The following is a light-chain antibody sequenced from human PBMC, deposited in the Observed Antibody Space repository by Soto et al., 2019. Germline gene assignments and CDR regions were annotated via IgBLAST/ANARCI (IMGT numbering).Light chain of an antibody. V-gene: IGKV3-11*01. Sequence: EVLLTQSPVTLSLSPGERTTLSCRASQSFRGLLAWYQQKPGQAPRLLIYDAYNRATGIPPRFSGSGSGTDFTLTISSLEPEDSAVYYCQQRHMWPITCGQGTRLEIK. CDR3: QQRHMWPIT. J-gene: IGKJ5*01. CDR1: QSFRGL. CDR2: DAY.